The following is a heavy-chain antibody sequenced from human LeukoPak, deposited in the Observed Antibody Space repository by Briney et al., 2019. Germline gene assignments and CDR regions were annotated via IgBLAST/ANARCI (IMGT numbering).Heavy chain of an antibody. CDR2: FDPEDEEI. V-gene: IGHV1-24*01. Sequence: ASVKVSCKVSGIPLSEVSLHWVRQAPGKGLEWMGGFDPEDEEIIYAPKFQARVTLTADESTNTVFMRLTSLRSDDTAVYYCATDRSGYDLGYYGLDVWGRGTTVTVS. CDR1: GIPLSEVS. D-gene: IGHD5-12*01. CDR3: ATDRSGYDLGYYGLDV. J-gene: IGHJ6*02.